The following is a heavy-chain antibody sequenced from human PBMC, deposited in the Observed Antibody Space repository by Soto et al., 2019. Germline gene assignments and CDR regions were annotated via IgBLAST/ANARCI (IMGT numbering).Heavy chain of an antibody. CDR1: GYTFVVYA. J-gene: IGHJ4*02. CDR3: ARAGCFGEGYFAF. Sequence: ASVKVSCKASGYTFVVYAIHWVRQAPGQGLEWMAWINAGNGHTTYSQKFQGRVTITRDTSARTVYMELRSLRFEDTATYYCARAGCFGEGYFAFGGQGTRVTAPS. CDR2: INAGNGHT. V-gene: IGHV1-3*01. D-gene: IGHD3-10*01.